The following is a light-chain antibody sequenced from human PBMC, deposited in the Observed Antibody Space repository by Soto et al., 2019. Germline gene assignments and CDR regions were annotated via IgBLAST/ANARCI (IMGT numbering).Light chain of an antibody. J-gene: IGLJ2*01. Sequence: QSALTQPPSASGSPGQSVTISCTGTSSDVGAYNYVSWYQQHPGEDPKLLIYEVTQRPSGVPDRFSGSKSGNTASLTVSGLQAEDEADYYCNSYAGSNNLVFGGGTKLTVL. CDR1: SSDVGAYNY. CDR3: NSYAGSNNLV. CDR2: EVT. V-gene: IGLV2-8*01.